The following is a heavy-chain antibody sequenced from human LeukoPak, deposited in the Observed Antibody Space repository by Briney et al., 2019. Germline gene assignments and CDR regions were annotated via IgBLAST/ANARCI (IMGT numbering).Heavy chain of an antibody. J-gene: IGHJ3*02. CDR1: GYSISSGYY. CDR2: MYHSGRT. D-gene: IGHD1-7*01. V-gene: IGHV4-38-2*01. CDR3: ARSWNYGRAVEAFDI. Sequence: SETLSLTCAVSGYSISSGYYWGWIRQPPGKGLEWIGSMYHSGRTYSNPTLKSRVTISVDTSKNQFSLNLNSVTAADTAVYYCARSWNYGRAVEAFDIWGQGTMVTVSS.